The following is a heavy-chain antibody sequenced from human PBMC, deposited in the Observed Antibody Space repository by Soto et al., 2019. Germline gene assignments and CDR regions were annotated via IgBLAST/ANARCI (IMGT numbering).Heavy chain of an antibody. CDR1: GGSISSSSYY. D-gene: IGHD1-20*01. CDR2: IYYSGST. J-gene: IGHJ5*02. Sequence: DTLTLTCTVSGGSISSSSYYWGWIRQPPGKGLEWIGSIYYSGSTYYNPSLKSRVTISVDTSKNQFSLKLSSVTAADTAVYYGARHRSGMPRKWYNWNDHNWFAPWGYGILVTVS. CDR3: ARHRSGMPRKWYNWNDHNWFAP. V-gene: IGHV4-39*01.